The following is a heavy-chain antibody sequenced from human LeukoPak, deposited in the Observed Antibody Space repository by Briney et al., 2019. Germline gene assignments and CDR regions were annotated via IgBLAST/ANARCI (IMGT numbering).Heavy chain of an antibody. CDR1: GFTFSSYA. CDR2: ISYDGSNK. Sequence: PGGSLRLSCAASGFTFSSYAMHWVRQAPGKGLEWVAVISYDGSNKYYADSVKGRFTISRDNSKNTLYLQMNSLRAEDTAVYYCARDSQIWGSYRYDIDYWGQGTLVTVSS. CDR3: ARDSQIWGSYRYDIDY. J-gene: IGHJ4*02. D-gene: IGHD3-16*02. V-gene: IGHV3-30*04.